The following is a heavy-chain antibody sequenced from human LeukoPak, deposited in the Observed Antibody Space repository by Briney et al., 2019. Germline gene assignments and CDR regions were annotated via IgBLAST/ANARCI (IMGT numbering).Heavy chain of an antibody. V-gene: IGHV4-39*02. CDR2: IYYSGST. Sequence: SETLSLTCTVSGDSISSSSYYWGWIRQPPGKGLEWIGSIYYSGSTYYNPSLKSRVTISVDTSKNQFSLKLSSVTAADTAVYYCARDPTYYDSSTYYPQDFEYWGQGTLVTVSS. CDR3: ARDPTYYDSSTYYPQDFEY. J-gene: IGHJ4*02. D-gene: IGHD3-22*01. CDR1: GDSISSSSYY.